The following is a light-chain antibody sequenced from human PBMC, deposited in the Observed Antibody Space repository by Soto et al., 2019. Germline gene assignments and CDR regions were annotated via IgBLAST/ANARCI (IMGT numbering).Light chain of an antibody. Sequence: QSALTQPASVSGSPGQSITISCTGTSSDVGAYNYVSWYQQHPGKAPKLMIYEVSNRPSGVSNRFSGSKSGNTASLTISGLQAEDEADYYCSSYTSGYVVFGGGTKLTVL. CDR3: SSYTSGYVV. J-gene: IGLJ2*01. V-gene: IGLV2-14*01. CDR2: EVS. CDR1: SSDVGAYNY.